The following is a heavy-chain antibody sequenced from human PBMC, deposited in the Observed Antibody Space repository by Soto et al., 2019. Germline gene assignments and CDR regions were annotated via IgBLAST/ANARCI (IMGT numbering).Heavy chain of an antibody. CDR1: GFSLSTSGVG. CDR2: IYWDDDK. J-gene: IGHJ4*02. V-gene: IGHV2-5*02. D-gene: IGHD6-13*01. Sequence: QITLKESGPTLVKPTQTLTLTCTFSGFSLSTSGVGVGWIRQPPGKALEWLALIYWDDDKRYSPSLKSRLTITKDTSKNQVVLTMTNMDPVDTATYYCAHVDIVTHSSSWYYFDYWGQGTLVTVSS. CDR3: AHVDIVTHSSSWYYFDY.